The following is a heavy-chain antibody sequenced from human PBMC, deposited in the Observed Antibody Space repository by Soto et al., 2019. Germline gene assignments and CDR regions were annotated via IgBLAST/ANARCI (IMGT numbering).Heavy chain of an antibody. CDR2: ISSSSSYI. CDR3: ARDGSHDYGDSRWFDP. V-gene: IGHV3-21*01. J-gene: IGHJ5*02. CDR1: GFTFSSYS. D-gene: IGHD4-17*01. Sequence: GGSLRLSCAASGFTFSSYSMNWVRQAPGKGLEWVSSISSSSSYIYYADSVKGRFTISRDNAKNSLYLQMNSLRAEDTAVYYCARDGSHDYGDSRWFDPWGQGTLVTVSS.